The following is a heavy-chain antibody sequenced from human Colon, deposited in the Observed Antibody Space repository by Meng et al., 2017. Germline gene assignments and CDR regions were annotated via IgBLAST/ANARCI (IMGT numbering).Heavy chain of an antibody. V-gene: IGHV3-21*01. Sequence: EVQLVESGGGLVKPGGSLRLSCAASGFTFSSYSMYWVRQAPGKGLEWVSSISTSSSYIYYADSVKGRFTISRDDAKNSLYLQMNSLRAEDTAVYYCARELQLGYWGQGTLVTVSS. D-gene: IGHD5-24*01. CDR3: ARELQLGY. J-gene: IGHJ4*02. CDR2: ISTSSSYI. CDR1: GFTFSSYS.